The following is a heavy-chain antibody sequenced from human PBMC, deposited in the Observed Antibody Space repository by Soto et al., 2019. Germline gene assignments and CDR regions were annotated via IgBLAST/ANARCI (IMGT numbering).Heavy chain of an antibody. CDR2: ISGSGGST. CDR3: AKARGYSYGYQWFDP. CDR1: GFTFSSYA. Sequence: GGSLRLSCAASGFTFSSYAMSWVRQAPGKGLEWVSAISGSGGSTYYADSVKGRFTISRDNSKNTLYLQMNSLRAEDTAVYYCAKARGYSYGYQWFDPWGQGILVTVSS. J-gene: IGHJ5*02. V-gene: IGHV3-23*01. D-gene: IGHD5-18*01.